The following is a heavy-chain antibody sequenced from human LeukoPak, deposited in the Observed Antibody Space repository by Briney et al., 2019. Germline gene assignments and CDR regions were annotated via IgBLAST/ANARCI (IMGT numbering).Heavy chain of an antibody. V-gene: IGHV1-18*01. Sequence: ASVKVSCKASGYTFTSYGISWVRQAPGQGLEWMGWISAYNGNTNYAQKLQGRVTMTTDTSTSTAYMELRSLRSDDTAVYYCAVGFYDYVWGSYPSRFRFDYWGQGTLVTVSS. D-gene: IGHD3-16*02. CDR3: AVGFYDYVWGSYPSRFRFDY. CDR2: ISAYNGNT. CDR1: GYTFTSYG. J-gene: IGHJ4*02.